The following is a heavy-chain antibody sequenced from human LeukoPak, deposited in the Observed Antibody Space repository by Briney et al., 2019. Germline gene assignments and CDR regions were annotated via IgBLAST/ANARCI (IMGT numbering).Heavy chain of an antibody. J-gene: IGHJ4*02. V-gene: IGHV4-39*01. CDR3: ARHGGYSYGYWPDY. CDR1: GGSIYSYY. D-gene: IGHD5-18*01. CDR2: IYYSGST. Sequence: KTSETLSLTCTVSGGSIYSYYWGWIRQPPGKGLEWIGSIYYSGSTYYNPSLKSRVTISVDTSKNQFSLKLSSVTAADTAVYYCARHGGYSYGYWPDYWGQGTLVTVSS.